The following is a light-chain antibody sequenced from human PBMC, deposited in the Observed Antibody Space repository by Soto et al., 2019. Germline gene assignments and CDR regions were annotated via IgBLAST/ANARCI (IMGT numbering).Light chain of an antibody. J-gene: IGLJ3*02. CDR1: SGPVFTSSY. CDR2: NTN. CDR3: LLYLGGGIWV. Sequence: QTVVTQEPSFSVSPGGTVTLTCGLSSGPVFTSSYPNWYQQTPGQAPRTLIFNTNTRSSGVPDRFSGSTLGDKAALTITGAQADDDSYYYCLLYLGGGIWVFGGGTKVTVL. V-gene: IGLV8-61*01.